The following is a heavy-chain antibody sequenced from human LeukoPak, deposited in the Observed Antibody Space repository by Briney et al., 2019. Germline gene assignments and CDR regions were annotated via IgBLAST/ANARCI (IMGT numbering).Heavy chain of an antibody. D-gene: IGHD6-13*01. Sequence: GSLRLSCAASGFTFSSYAMSWVRQAPGKGLEWIGEINHSGSTNYNPSLKSRVTISVDTSKNQFSLKLSSVTAADTAVYYCARVPRSSSWLDYWGQGTLVTVSS. CDR2: INHSGST. CDR3: ARVPRSSSWLDY. V-gene: IGHV4-34*01. J-gene: IGHJ4*02. CDR1: GFTFSSYA.